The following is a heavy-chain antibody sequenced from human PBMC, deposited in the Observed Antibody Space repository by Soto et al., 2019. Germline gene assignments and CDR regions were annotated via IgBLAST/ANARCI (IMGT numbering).Heavy chain of an antibody. CDR1: GYTFTSYA. Sequence: QVQLVQSGAEVKKPGASVKVSCKASGYTFTSYAMHWVRQAPGQRLEWMGWINAGNGNTKYSQKFQGRVTITRDTSASTAYMELSSLRSEDTAVYYCAIMGRFLEPNFDYWGQGTLVTVSS. CDR3: AIMGRFLEPNFDY. CDR2: INAGNGNT. D-gene: IGHD3-3*01. J-gene: IGHJ4*02. V-gene: IGHV1-3*01.